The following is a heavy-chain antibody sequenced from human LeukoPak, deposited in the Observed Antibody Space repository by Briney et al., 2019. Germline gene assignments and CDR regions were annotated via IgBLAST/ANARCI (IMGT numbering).Heavy chain of an antibody. J-gene: IGHJ3*02. V-gene: IGHV4-39*07. Sequence: SETLSPTCTVSGDPISSRSYYWDWIRQPPGGGLEWIGSIFYRGSTYYNPSLKSRVTISVDTSKNQFSLKLSSVTAADTAVYYCHGAFDIWGQGTMVTVSS. CDR3: HGAFDI. CDR2: IFYRGST. CDR1: GDPISSRSYY.